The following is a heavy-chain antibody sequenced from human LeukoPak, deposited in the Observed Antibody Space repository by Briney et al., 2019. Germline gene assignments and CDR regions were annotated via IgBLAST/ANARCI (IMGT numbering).Heavy chain of an antibody. CDR2: IYSGGST. J-gene: IGHJ4*02. V-gene: IGHV3-66*01. Sequence: GGSLRLSCAASGFTVSSNYMSWVRQAPGKGLEWVSVIYSGGSTYYADSVKGRFTISRDNSKNTLYLQMNSLRAEDTAVYYCAMGTAMVTGLFDYWGQGTLVTVSS. CDR1: GFTVSSNY. D-gene: IGHD5-18*01. CDR3: AMGTAMVTGLFDY.